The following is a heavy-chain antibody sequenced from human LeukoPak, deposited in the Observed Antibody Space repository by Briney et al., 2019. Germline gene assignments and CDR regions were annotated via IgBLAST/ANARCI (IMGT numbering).Heavy chain of an antibody. J-gene: IGHJ4*02. Sequence: GGSLRLSCAASGFTFSTYWMSWVRQAPGKGLEWVANIKQDGSEKYYVDSVKGRFTISRDNAKNSLYLQMNSLRAEDTAVYYCARGRYCSSTSCHYFDYWGQGTLVTVSS. CDR2: IKQDGSEK. D-gene: IGHD2-2*01. CDR3: ARGRYCSSTSCHYFDY. CDR1: GFTFSTYW. V-gene: IGHV3-7*01.